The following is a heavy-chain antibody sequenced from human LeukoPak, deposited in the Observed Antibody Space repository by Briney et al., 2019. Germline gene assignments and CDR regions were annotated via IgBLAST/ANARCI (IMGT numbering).Heavy chain of an antibody. D-gene: IGHD2-2*01. CDR2: ISSSSSYI. CDR3: ARDPLYCSSTSCFFDY. CDR1: VFTFSSYS. J-gene: IGHJ4*02. V-gene: IGHV3-21*01. Sequence: GGSLRLSCAASVFTFSSYSMNWVRQAPGRGLEWVSSISSSSSYIYYADSVKGRFTISRDNAKNSLYLQMNSLRAEDTAVYYCARDPLYCSSTSCFFDYWGQGTLVTVSS.